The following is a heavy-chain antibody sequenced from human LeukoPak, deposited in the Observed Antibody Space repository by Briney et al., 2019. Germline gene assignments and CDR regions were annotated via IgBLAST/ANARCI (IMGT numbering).Heavy chain of an antibody. J-gene: IGHJ6*01. CDR2: ISGSGGST. CDR3: AKFGVPAVLDYYNGTDV. Sequence: GGSLRLSCAASGFTFSSYAMSWVRQAPGKGLEWVSAISGSGGSTYYADSVKGRFTISRDNSKNTLYLQMNSLRAEDTAVYYCAKFGVPAVLDYYNGTDVWGQGTTVTVSS. CDR1: GFTFSSYA. V-gene: IGHV3-23*01. D-gene: IGHD2-2*01.